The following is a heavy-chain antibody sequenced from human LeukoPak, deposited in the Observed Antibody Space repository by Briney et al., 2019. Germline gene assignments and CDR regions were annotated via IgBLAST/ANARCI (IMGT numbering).Heavy chain of an antibody. CDR3: ARDGSWSVDY. CDR1: GYTFGSHS. V-gene: IGHV1-46*01. CDR2: IDHIGDST. D-gene: IGHD6-13*01. J-gene: IGHJ4*02. Sequence: ASVKVTCKTSGYTFGSHSMHWVRQAPGQGLEWMGIIDHIGDSTANAGKFQGRVTVTMDTSTSTVSMELSSLTSEDTAVYYCARDGSWSVDYWGQGTLVTVSS.